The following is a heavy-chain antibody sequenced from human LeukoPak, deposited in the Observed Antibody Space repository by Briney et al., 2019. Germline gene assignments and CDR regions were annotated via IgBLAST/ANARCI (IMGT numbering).Heavy chain of an antibody. CDR2: KIPILGIA. CDR3: ASQADHRIAVAGLDY. D-gene: IGHD6-19*01. CDR1: GGTFSSYA. Sequence: SVKVSCKASGGTFSSYAISWVRQAPGQGLEWMGRKIPILGIANYAQKFQGRVTITADKSTSTAYMELSSLRSEDTAVYYCASQADHRIAVAGLDYWGQGTLVTVSS. V-gene: IGHV1-69*04. J-gene: IGHJ4*02.